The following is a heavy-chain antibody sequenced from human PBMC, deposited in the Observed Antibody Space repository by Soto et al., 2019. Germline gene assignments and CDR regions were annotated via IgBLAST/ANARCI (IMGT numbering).Heavy chain of an antibody. CDR1: GFTFSTYS. CDR3: ARYDSSGYYWPYYYYGMDL. D-gene: IGHD3-22*01. Sequence: LRLSCAASGFTFSTYSMNWVRQAPGKGLEWVSSISSSGSYIYYADSVKGRFTISRDNAKNSLYLQMNSLRAEDTAVYYCARYDSSGYYWPYYYYGMDLWGQGTTVTVSS. CDR2: ISSSGSYI. J-gene: IGHJ6*02. V-gene: IGHV3-21*01.